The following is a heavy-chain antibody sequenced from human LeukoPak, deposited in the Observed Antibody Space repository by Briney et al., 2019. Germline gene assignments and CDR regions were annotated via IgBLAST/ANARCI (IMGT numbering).Heavy chain of an antibody. CDR2: ISGSGGST. CDR1: GFTFSSYA. V-gene: IGHV3-23*01. D-gene: IGHD3-10*01. J-gene: IGHJ6*03. Sequence: GGSLRLSCAASGFTFSSYAMSWVRQAPGKGLERVSAISGSGGSTYYADSVKGRFTISRDNSKNTLYLQMNSLRAEDTAVYYCAKVSGSGSYYYYYYYMDGWGKGTTVTVSS. CDR3: AKVSGSGSYYYYYYYMDG.